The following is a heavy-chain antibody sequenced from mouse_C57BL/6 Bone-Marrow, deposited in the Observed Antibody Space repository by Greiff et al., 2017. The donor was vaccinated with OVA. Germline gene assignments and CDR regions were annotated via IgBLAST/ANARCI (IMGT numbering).Heavy chain of an antibody. CDR1: GYTFTSYG. D-gene: IGHD1-1*01. J-gene: IGHJ1*03. V-gene: IGHV1-81*01. CDR2: FYPRSGST. Sequence: VQLQQSGAELARPGASVKLSCKASGYTFTSYGISWVKQRTGQGLEWIGEFYPRSGSTYYNEKFKGKATLPADKSSSTAYMELRSLTSEDSAVYFCARFRLRYWYFDVWGTGTTVTVSS. CDR3: ARFRLRYWYFDV.